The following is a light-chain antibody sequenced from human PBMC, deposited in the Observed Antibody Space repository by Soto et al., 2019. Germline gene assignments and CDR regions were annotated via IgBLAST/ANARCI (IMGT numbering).Light chain of an antibody. Sequence: IGLTHSPGTLSLSPGERATLSCSASPSVSSSYLAWYQPRRGQAPSRLIYGATSRATGIPDRFSGSGSGTDFTFTIRRLEPEDFAVYYGHQYGSSPATFGQGTKVEIK. CDR3: HQYGSSPAT. CDR1: PSVSSSY. V-gene: IGKV3-20*01. J-gene: IGKJ1*01. CDR2: GAT.